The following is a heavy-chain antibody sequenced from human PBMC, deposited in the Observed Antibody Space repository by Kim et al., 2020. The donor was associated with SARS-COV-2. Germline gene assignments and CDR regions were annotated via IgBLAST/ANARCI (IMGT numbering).Heavy chain of an antibody. CDR3: ARARAFDI. Sequence: SETLSLTCTVSGGSVSSFGYYWSWIRQPPGKGLEWIGYVSYSGGTSYNPSLKSRVTISADTPKNQFSLRLNSVTAADTAVYYCARARAFDIWGQGPMFTV. J-gene: IGHJ3*02. CDR2: VSYSGGT. V-gene: IGHV4-61*08. CDR1: GGSVSSFGYY. D-gene: IGHD6-6*01.